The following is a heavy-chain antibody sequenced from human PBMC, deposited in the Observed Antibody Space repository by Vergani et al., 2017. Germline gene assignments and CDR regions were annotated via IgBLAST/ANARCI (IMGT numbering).Heavy chain of an antibody. Sequence: QVQLVQSGAEVKKPGASVKVSCKASGYTFTSYGISWVRQAPGQGLEWMGWISAYNGNTNYAQKLQGRVTMTTDTLTSTAYMELRGLRSDDTAVYYCAREGDAGYGSGWYRFYYYYYMDVWGKGTTVTVSS. CDR3: AREGDAGYGSGWYRFYYYYYMDV. CDR1: GYTFTSYG. D-gene: IGHD6-19*01. CDR2: ISAYNGNT. J-gene: IGHJ6*03. V-gene: IGHV1-18*01.